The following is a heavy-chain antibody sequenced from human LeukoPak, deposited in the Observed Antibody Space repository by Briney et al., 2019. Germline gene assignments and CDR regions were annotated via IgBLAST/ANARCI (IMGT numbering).Heavy chain of an antibody. D-gene: IGHD3-22*01. V-gene: IGHV3-23*01. CDR3: AKRYYYDSGGYQGYFDY. J-gene: IGHJ4*02. CDR2: ISANGGRT. CDR1: GFTFSTYA. Sequence: GGSLRLSCAASGFTFSTYAMGWVRQAPGKGLEWVSGISANGGRTYYADSVKGRFTISRDNSKNTLYVHMISLRAEDTAVYYCAKRYYYDSGGYQGYFDYWGQGTLVTVSS.